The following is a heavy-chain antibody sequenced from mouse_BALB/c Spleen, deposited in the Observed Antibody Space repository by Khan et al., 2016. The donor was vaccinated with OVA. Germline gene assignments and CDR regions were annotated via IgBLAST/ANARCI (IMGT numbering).Heavy chain of an antibody. CDR1: GDSITSGY. CDR2: ILYSGST. Sequence: EVQLQESGPSLVKPSQTLSLTCSVTGDSITSGYWCWIRKFPGNKLEYIGYILYSGSTSYNQSLKSRISITRHTSQNQYYLQLNSVTTEDTATYYCARSTYRYAFAYWGQGTLVTVSA. J-gene: IGHJ3*01. CDR3: ARSTYRYAFAY. V-gene: IGHV3-8*02. D-gene: IGHD2-14*01.